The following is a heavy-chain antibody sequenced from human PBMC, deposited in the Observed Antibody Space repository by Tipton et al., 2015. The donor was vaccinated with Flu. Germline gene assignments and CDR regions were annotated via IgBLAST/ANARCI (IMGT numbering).Heavy chain of an antibody. Sequence: TLSLTCTVSGGSISSSSYYWGWIRQPPGKGLEWIGSMYYSGSTNYNPSLKSRVTISVDTSKNQFSLKMSSVTAADTAVYYCARGLVVPAADYWGQGTLGNVS. D-gene: IGHD2-2*01. CDR3: ARGLVVPAADY. J-gene: IGHJ4*02. V-gene: IGHV4-39*07. CDR2: MYYSGST. CDR1: GGSISSSSYY.